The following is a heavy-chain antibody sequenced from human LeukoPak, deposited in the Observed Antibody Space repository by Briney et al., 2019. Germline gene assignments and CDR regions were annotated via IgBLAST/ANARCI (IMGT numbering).Heavy chain of an antibody. CDR1: GYTFTSYG. V-gene: IGHV1-18*01. J-gene: IGHJ3*02. CDR3: ARGGAWYYDSSGSNDAFDI. CDR2: IRAYNGNT. Sequence: ASVKVSCKASGYTFTSYGISWVRQAPGQGLEWMGWIRAYNGNTNYAQKLQGRVTMTTDTSTSTAYMELRSLRSDDTAVYYCARGGAWYYDSSGSNDAFDIWGQGTMVTVSS. D-gene: IGHD3-22*01.